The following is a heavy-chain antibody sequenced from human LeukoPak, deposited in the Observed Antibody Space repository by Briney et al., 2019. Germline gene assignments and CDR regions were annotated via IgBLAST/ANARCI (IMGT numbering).Heavy chain of an antibody. V-gene: IGHV5-51*01. J-gene: IGHJ6*03. D-gene: IGHD4-11*01. CDR3: ARLSDSNYAYYYYYYMDV. Sequence: GESLKISCKGSGYSFTSYWIGWVRQMPGKGLEWMGIIYHGDSDTRYSPSFQGQVTISADKSISTAYLQWSSPKASDTAMYYCARLSDSNYAYYYYYYMDVWGKGTTVTVSS. CDR1: GYSFTSYW. CDR2: IYHGDSDT.